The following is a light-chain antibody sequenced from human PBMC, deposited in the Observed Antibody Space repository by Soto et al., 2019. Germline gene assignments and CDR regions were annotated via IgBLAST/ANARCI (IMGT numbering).Light chain of an antibody. Sequence: EIVLTQSPGTLSLSPGERATLSCRASQSVSSNYLAWYQQKPGQSPRLLIYGASSRATGVPDRFSGSGSGTDFTLIIGRLEPEDFAVYYCQQYGGSPGTFVQGTKVEIK. CDR1: QSVSSNY. J-gene: IGKJ1*01. CDR3: QQYGGSPGT. CDR2: GAS. V-gene: IGKV3-20*01.